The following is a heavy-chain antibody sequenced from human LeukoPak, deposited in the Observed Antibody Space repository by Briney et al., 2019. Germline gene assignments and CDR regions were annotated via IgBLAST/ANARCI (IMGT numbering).Heavy chain of an antibody. CDR1: GGSISSYY. D-gene: IGHD3-10*01. CDR2: IYYSGNT. CDR3: ARRKMVRGVIYAFGFAFDY. J-gene: IGHJ4*02. Sequence: PSETLSLTCTVSGGSISSYYWSWVRLPPGKGLEYIGYIYYSGNTNYNPSLKSRLTISVDSSKNQFSLRLSSVTAADTAVYYCARRKMVRGVIYAFGFAFDYWGQGTLVTVSS. V-gene: IGHV4-59*12.